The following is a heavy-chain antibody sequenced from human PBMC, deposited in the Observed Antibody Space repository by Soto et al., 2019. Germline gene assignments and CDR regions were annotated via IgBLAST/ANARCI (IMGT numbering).Heavy chain of an antibody. J-gene: IGHJ4*02. V-gene: IGHV4-30-4*01. D-gene: IGHD3-22*01. CDR3: ARDYSSGYYFGY. Sequence: PSETLSLTCTVSGGSISSGDYYWSWIRQPPGKGLEWIGYIYYSGSTYYNPSLKSRVTISVDTSKNQFSLKLSSVTAADTAVYYCARDYSSGYYFGYWGQGTLVTVSS. CDR2: IYYSGST. CDR1: GGSISSGDYY.